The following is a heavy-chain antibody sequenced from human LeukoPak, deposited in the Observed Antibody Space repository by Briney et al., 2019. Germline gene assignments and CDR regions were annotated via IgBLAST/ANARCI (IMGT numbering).Heavy chain of an antibody. CDR1: GFTFSSYG. Sequence: GGSLRRSCAASGFTFSSYGMHWVRQAPGKGLEWVAVISYDGSDKYYADSVKGRFTISRDNSKNTLYLQMNSLTPEDTAVYYCANVWRYTSGWYGYYYYGMDVWGQGTTVTVSS. V-gene: IGHV3-30*18. CDR2: ISYDGSDK. D-gene: IGHD6-19*01. CDR3: ANVWRYTSGWYGYYYYGMDV. J-gene: IGHJ6*02.